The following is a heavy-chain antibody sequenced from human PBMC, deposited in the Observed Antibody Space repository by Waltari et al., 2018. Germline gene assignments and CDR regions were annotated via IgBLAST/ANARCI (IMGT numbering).Heavy chain of an antibody. V-gene: IGHV4-34*01. D-gene: IGHD3-10*01. Sequence: YGGSFSGYYWSWIRQPPGKGLEWIGEINHSGSTNYNPSLKSRVTISVDTSKNQFSLKLSSVTAADTAVYYCARAPPTYYYGSGFDYWGQGTLVTVSS. CDR3: ARAPPTYYYGSGFDY. J-gene: IGHJ4*02. CDR2: INHSGST. CDR1: GGSFSGYY.